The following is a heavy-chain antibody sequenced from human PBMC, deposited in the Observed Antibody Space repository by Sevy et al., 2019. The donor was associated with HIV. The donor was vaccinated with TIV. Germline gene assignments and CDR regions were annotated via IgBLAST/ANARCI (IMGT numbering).Heavy chain of an antibody. Sequence: GGSLRLSCAASGFTFSSYGMHWVRQAPGKGLEWVAVISYDGSNKYYADSVKGRFTISRDNSKNTLYLQMNSLRAEDTAVYSCAKLMAGIAVAGTNYWGQGTLVTVSS. J-gene: IGHJ4*02. D-gene: IGHD6-19*01. CDR2: ISYDGSNK. V-gene: IGHV3-30*18. CDR1: GFTFSSYG. CDR3: AKLMAGIAVAGTNY.